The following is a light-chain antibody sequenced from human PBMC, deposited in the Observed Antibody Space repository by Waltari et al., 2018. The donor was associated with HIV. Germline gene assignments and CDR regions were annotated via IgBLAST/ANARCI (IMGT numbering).Light chain of an antibody. CDR3: YSTESNGNHRV. V-gene: IGLV3-10*01. J-gene: IGLJ3*02. Sequence: SYELTQPPSVSVSPGQTARITCSGDTLPKKYAHWYQQKSGQAPVLVIYEDIKRPSGIPERVSGSSSGTRAILTISGAQVEDEADYYCYSTESNGNHRVFGGGTKLTVL. CDR2: EDI. CDR1: TLPKKY.